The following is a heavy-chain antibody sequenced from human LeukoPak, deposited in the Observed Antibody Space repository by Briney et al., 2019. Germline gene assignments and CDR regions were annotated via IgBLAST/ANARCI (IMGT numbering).Heavy chain of an antibody. CDR3: ARGDQWELLLFDY. CDR1: GGSVSDYY. D-gene: IGHD1-26*01. V-gene: IGHV4-59*02. J-gene: IGHJ4*02. CDR2: IYHTGST. Sequence: SETLSLTCTISGGSVSDYYWSWIRQSPGKGLEWIGYIYHTGSTSYSPSLKSRVTISADTSQNQFSLKLSSVTAADTAVYYCARGDQWELLLFDYWGQGTLVTVSS.